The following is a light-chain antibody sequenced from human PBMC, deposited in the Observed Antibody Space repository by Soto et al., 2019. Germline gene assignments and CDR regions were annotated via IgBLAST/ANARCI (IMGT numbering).Light chain of an antibody. CDR3: QQYGSSGT. V-gene: IGKV3-15*01. J-gene: IGKJ1*01. CDR2: GAS. CDR1: QNIHTN. Sequence: EIVMAQCPATLSVSPGERATLSCRAGQNIHTNLAWYQQKPGQAPRLLFYGASTGATGLPARFSGSGSGTDFTLTISRLEPEDFAVYYCQQYGSSGTFGQGTKVDI.